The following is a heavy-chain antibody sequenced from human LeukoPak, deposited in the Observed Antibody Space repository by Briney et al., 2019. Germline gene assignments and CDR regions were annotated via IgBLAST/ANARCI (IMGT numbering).Heavy chain of an antibody. D-gene: IGHD3-10*01. Sequence: SETLSLTCAVYGGSFSGYYWSWIRQPPGKGLEWIGEINHSGSTNYNPSLKSRVTISVDTSKNQFSLKLSSVTAADTAVYCCARGLIMVRGAHFDYWGQGTLVTVSS. CDR2: INHSGST. J-gene: IGHJ4*02. CDR3: ARGLIMVRGAHFDY. CDR1: GGSFSGYY. V-gene: IGHV4-34*01.